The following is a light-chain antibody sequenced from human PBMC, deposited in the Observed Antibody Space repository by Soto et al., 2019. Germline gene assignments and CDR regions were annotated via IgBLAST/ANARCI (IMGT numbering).Light chain of an antibody. CDR2: RND. CDR3: AAWDDSLRGVV. Sequence: QSALTQPPSASGTPGQRVTISCSGSISKLGSNFVFWYQQLPGAAPKLLNSRNDQRPSGVPDRFSGSKSGTSASLAISGVRSEDEADYHCAAWDDSLRGVVFGGGTQLTVL. V-gene: IGLV1-47*01. CDR1: ISKLGSNF. J-gene: IGLJ3*02.